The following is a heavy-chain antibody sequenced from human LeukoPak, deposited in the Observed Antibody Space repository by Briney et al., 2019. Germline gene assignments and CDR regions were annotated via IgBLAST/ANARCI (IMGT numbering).Heavy chain of an antibody. Sequence: QPGGSLRLSCAASGFTFSSYEMNWVRQAPGKGLEWVSYISSSGSTIYYADSVNGRFTISRDNAQNSLYLQMNSLRAEDTAVYYCARPYRYYYYYMDVWGKGTTVTVSS. V-gene: IGHV3-48*03. CDR2: ISSSGSTI. CDR3: ARPYRYYYYYMDV. CDR1: GFTFSSYE. D-gene: IGHD4-11*01. J-gene: IGHJ6*03.